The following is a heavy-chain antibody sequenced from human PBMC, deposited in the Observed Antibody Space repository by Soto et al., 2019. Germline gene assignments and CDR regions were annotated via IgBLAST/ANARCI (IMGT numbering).Heavy chain of an antibody. Sequence: EVQLVESGGGLVQPGGSLRLSCAASGFNFRTSSMHWVRQAPGKGLVWVSQINSDGSSTTYADSVKGRFTISRDNAKNTLYLQISALRAEDTAVSYCARVLITFAGVDYWGHGTLVNVSS. CDR2: INSDGSST. V-gene: IGHV3-74*03. CDR3: ARVLITFAGVDY. J-gene: IGHJ4*01. D-gene: IGHD3-16*01. CDR1: GFNFRTSS.